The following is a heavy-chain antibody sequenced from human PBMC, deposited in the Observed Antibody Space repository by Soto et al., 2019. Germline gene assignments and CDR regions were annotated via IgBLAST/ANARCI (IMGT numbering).Heavy chain of an antibody. Sequence: ASVKVSCKASGYTFTTYCISWVRQAPGQGLEWMGWINTHNGNTNYAQNFQGRVIMTADTSTSTAYMELRSLRSDDTAVYYCTREGSAPYYYYGMDAWGQGTTVTVSS. CDR2: INTHNGNT. D-gene: IGHD3-10*01. V-gene: IGHV1-18*01. CDR3: TREGSAPYYYYGMDA. CDR1: GYTFTTYC. J-gene: IGHJ6*02.